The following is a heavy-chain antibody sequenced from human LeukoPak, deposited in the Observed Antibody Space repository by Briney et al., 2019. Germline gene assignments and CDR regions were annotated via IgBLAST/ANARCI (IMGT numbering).Heavy chain of an antibody. CDR1: GYTFTSYD. Sequence: ASVKVSCKASGYTFTSYDINWVRQATGQGLEWMGWMNPNSGNTGYAQKFQGRVTMTRNTSISTAYMELSSLRSEDTAVYSCARVVDSSGYILFDYWGQGTLVTVSS. D-gene: IGHD3-22*01. J-gene: IGHJ4*02. CDR2: MNPNSGNT. V-gene: IGHV1-8*01. CDR3: ARVVDSSGYILFDY.